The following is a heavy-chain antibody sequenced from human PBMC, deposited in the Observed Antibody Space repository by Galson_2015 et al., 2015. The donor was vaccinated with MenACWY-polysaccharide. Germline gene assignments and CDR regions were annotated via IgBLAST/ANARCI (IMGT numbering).Heavy chain of an antibody. CDR3: ARARYKASDY. Sequence: SVKVSCKASGYTFTSYEINWVRQAPGQGLEWMGWMNPNSGNIGYAQKFLGKFTMTRDTSIGTAYMELNDLRPEHTAVYYCARARYKASDYWGQGTLVTVSS. V-gene: IGHV1-8*01. J-gene: IGHJ4*02. CDR2: MNPNSGNI. D-gene: IGHD5-18*01. CDR1: GYTFTSYE.